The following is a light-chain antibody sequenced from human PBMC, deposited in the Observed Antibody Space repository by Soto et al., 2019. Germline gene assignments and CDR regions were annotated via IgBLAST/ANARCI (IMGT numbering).Light chain of an antibody. Sequence: DTRMTQSPSSLSASVGDRVTITCRASHDISINLAWYQQKPGKVPSLLIYATSTLQSGVPSRFSGGGSGTDFTLTISSLQPEDFAVYYCQQYNNWPLSFGGGTKVEIK. V-gene: IGKV1-27*01. CDR2: ATS. CDR3: QQYNNWPLS. CDR1: HDISIN. J-gene: IGKJ4*01.